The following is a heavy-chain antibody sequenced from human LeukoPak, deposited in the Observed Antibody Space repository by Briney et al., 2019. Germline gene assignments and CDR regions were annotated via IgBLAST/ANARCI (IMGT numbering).Heavy chain of an antibody. J-gene: IGHJ2*01. CDR3: ARRSVLSSGGSCYYYDWYFDL. CDR2: IYPGDSDT. CDR1: GYSFTSYW. V-gene: IGHV5-51*01. D-gene: IGHD2-15*01. Sequence: PGESLKISCKGSGYSFTSYWIGWVRQMPGKGLEWMGIIYPGDSDTRYSPSFQGQVTISADKSISTAYLQWSSLKASDTAMYYCARRSVLSSGGSCYYYDWYFDLWGRGTLVTVSS.